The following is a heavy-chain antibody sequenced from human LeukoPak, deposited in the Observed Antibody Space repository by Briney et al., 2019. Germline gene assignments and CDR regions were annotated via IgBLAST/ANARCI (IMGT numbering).Heavy chain of an antibody. Sequence: GGSLRLSCAASGFTFSSFWMSWVRQAPGKGLEWVATIKQDGSEKYYVDSVKGRFTISRDNAKNSLYLQMNSLRAEDTAVYYCARPVQEWPLDYWGQGTLVTVSS. V-gene: IGHV3-7*01. D-gene: IGHD1-1*01. J-gene: IGHJ4*02. CDR1: GFTFSSFW. CDR3: ARPVQEWPLDY. CDR2: IKQDGSEK.